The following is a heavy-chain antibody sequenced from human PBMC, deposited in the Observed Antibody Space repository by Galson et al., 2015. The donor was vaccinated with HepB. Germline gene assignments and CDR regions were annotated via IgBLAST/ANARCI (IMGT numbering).Heavy chain of an antibody. CDR1: GYTFTSYY. D-gene: IGHD3-3*01. CDR3: ARGGDYDFWSGYFPMQAFDI. CDR2: IWYDGSNK. V-gene: IGHV3-33*01. Sequence: SCKASGYTFTSYYTHWVRQAPGKGLEWVAVIWYDGSNKYYADSVKGRFTISRDNSKNTLYLQMNSLRAEDTAVYYCARGGDYDFWSGYFPMQAFDIWGQGTMVTVSS. J-gene: IGHJ3*02.